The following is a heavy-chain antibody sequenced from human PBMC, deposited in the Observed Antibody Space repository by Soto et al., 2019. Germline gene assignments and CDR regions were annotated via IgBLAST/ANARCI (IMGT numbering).Heavy chain of an antibody. CDR1: GGSFSGYY. D-gene: IGHD3-10*01. CDR3: ASGGSGGAWFDP. J-gene: IGHJ5*02. CDR2: INHSGST. Sequence: SETLSLTCAVYGGSFSGYYWSWIRQPPGKGLEWIGEINHSGSTNYNPSLKSRVTISVDTSKNQFSLKLSSVTAADTAAYYCASGGSGGAWFDPWGQGTLVTVSS. V-gene: IGHV4-34*01.